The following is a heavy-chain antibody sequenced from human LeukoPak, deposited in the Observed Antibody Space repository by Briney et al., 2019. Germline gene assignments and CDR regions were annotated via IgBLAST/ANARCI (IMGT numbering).Heavy chain of an antibody. CDR2: IYYSGST. CDR1: GGSISSYY. D-gene: IGHD5-24*01. J-gene: IGHJ4*02. CDR3: ARTQLNSFDY. V-gene: IGHV4-59*01. Sequence: SETLSLTCTVSGGSISSYYWSWIRQPPAKGLEWIGYIYYSGSTNYNPSLKSRVTISVDTSKNQFSLKLSSVTAAETAVYSCARTQLNSFDYWGQGTLVTVSS.